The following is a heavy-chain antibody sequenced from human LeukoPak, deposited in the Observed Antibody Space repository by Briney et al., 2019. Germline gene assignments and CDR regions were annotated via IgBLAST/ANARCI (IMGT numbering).Heavy chain of an antibody. CDR2: IKQDGSEK. CDR3: TKDRTGTTGRDWLDP. J-gene: IGHJ5*02. D-gene: IGHD1-1*01. Sequence: PGGALRLSCAASGFTFSSYDMTWVRQAPGRGLEWVANIKQDGSEKYYVDSVKGRFTISRDNSKNTLFLQVNSLRVEDTAEYYCTKDRTGTTGRDWLDPWGQGTLVTVSS. V-gene: IGHV3-7*03. CDR1: GFTFSSYD.